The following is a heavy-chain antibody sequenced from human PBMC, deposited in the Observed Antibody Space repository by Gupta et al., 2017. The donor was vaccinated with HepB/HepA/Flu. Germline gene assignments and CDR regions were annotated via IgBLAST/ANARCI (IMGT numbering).Heavy chain of an antibody. CDR2: IWYDGSNK. V-gene: IGHV3-33*01. CDR1: GFTLSSYG. J-gene: IGHJ4*02. D-gene: IGHD3-3*01. CDR3: ARERPRFLFDY. Sequence: QVQLVESGGGVVQPGRSLRLSCAASGFTLSSYGLHWVRQAPGKGLEWVAVIWYDGSNKYYADSVKGRFTISRDNSKNTLYLQMNSLRAEDTAVYYCARERPRFLFDYWGQGTLVTVSS.